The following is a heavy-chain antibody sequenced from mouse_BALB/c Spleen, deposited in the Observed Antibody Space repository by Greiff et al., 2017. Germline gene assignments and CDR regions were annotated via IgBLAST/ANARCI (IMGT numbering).Heavy chain of an antibody. J-gene: IGHJ3*01. V-gene: IGHV2-2*02. Sequence: QVQLQQPGPGLVQPSQSLSITCTVSGFSLTSYGVHWVRQSPGKGLEWLGVIWSGGSTDYNAAFISRLSISKDNSKSQVFFKMNSLQANDTAIYYCARDDGGFAYWGQGTLVTVSA. CDR1: GFSLTSYG. CDR3: ARDDGGFAY. D-gene: IGHD2-3*01. CDR2: IWSGGST.